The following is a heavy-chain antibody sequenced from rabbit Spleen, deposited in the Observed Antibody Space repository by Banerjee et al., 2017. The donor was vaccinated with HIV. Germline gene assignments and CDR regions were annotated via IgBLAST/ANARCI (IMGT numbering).Heavy chain of an antibody. CDR2: IDPVFGST. CDR1: GFHFSNYY. D-gene: IGHD8-1*01. V-gene: IGHV1S7*01. J-gene: IGHJ4*01. Sequence: QLKESGGGLVTPGGSLTLSCKASGFHFSNYYMSWVRQAPGKGLEWIGYIDPVFGSTYYASWVNGRFTISSHNAQNTLYLRLNSLTAGDTATYFCARLGAGSDYWLHEYYFNLWGQGTLVTVS. CDR3: ARLGAGSDYWLHEYYFNL.